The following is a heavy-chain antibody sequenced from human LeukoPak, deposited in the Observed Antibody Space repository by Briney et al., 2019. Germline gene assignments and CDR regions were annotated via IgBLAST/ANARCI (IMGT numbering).Heavy chain of an antibody. J-gene: IGHJ4*02. V-gene: IGHV1-8*03. CDR2: MNPNSGNT. D-gene: IGHD3-3*01. CDR3: ARALTWYDFWSGYYTGGFDY. Sequence: ASVKVSCKASGYTFTSYDINWVRQATGQGLELMGWMNPNSGNTGYAQKFQGRVTITRNTSISTAYMELSSLRSEDTAVYYCARALTWYDFWSGYYTGGFDYWGQGTLVTVSS. CDR1: GYTFTSYD.